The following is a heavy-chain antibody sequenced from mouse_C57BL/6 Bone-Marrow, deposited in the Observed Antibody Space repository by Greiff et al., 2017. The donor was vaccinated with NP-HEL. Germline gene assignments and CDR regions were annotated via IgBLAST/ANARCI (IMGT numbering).Heavy chain of an antibody. CDR2: IDPEDGDT. V-gene: IGHV14-1*01. D-gene: IGHD3-2*02. CDR3: TTPRQRRLRRDYFDY. CDR1: GFNIKDYY. Sequence: VQLKQSGAELVRPGASVKLSCTASGFNIKDYYMHWVKQRPEQGLEWIGRIDPEDGDTEYAPKFQGKATMTADTSSNTAYLQLSSLTSEDTAVYYCTTPRQRRLRRDYFDYWGQGTTLTVSS. J-gene: IGHJ2*01.